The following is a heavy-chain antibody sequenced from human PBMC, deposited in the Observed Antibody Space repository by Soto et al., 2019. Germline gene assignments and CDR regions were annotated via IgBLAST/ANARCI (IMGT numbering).Heavy chain of an antibody. CDR2: VNPSGGST. D-gene: IGHD1-7*01. CDR1: GYTFTSYY. Sequence: APVKVSCQASGYTFTSYYMHWVRQAPGQGLEWMGIVNPSGGSTSYAQKFQGSVTMTRDTSTSTVYTELSSLRSEDTALYYCARDTLELSAIFDYWGQGTLVTVSS. V-gene: IGHV1-46*01. CDR3: ARDTLELSAIFDY. J-gene: IGHJ4*02.